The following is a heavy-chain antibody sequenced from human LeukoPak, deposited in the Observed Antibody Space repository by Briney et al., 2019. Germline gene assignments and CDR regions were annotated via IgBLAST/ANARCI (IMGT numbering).Heavy chain of an antibody. CDR2: INPNSGGT. V-gene: IGHV1-2*02. CDR3: ARDPTRFLELPNGSY. D-gene: IGHD3-3*01. J-gene: IGHJ4*02. Sequence: GASVKVSCKASGYTFTGYYMHWVRQAPGQGLEWMGWINPNSGGTNYAQKFQGRVTMTRDTSISTAYMELSRLRSDDTAVYYCARDPTRFLELPNGSYWGQGTLVTVSS. CDR1: GYTFTGYY.